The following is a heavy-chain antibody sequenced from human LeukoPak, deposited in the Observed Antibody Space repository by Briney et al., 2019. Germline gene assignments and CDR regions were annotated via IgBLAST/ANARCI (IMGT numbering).Heavy chain of an antibody. Sequence: ASVKVSCKASGYTFTGYYMHWVRQAPGQGLEWMGWINPNSGGTNYAQKFQGRVTMTRDTSISTAYMELSRLRSDDTAVYYCARVTFEYSSSSSDAFDIWGQGTMVTVSS. CDR2: INPNSGGT. J-gene: IGHJ3*02. D-gene: IGHD6-6*01. CDR1: GYTFTGYY. V-gene: IGHV1-2*02. CDR3: ARVTFEYSSSSSDAFDI.